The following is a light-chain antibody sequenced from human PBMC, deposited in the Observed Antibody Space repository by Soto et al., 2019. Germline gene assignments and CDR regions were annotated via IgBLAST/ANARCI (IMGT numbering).Light chain of an antibody. CDR1: QSLLHSNGYNY. CDR3: MQALQTPG. V-gene: IGKV2-28*01. Sequence: DIVMTQSPLSLPVTPGEPASISCRSSQSLLHSNGYNYLDWYLQKPGQSPQLLIYLGSNRASGVPDRFSGSGSGTDFTLKISRGEAEDGGVYYCMQALQTPGFGQGTRLEIK. CDR2: LGS. J-gene: IGKJ5*01.